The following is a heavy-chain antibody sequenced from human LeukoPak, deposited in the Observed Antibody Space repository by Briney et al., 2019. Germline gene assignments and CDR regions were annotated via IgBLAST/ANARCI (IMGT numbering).Heavy chain of an antibody. J-gene: IGHJ4*02. V-gene: IGHV1-8*03. CDR2: MNPNSGNT. Sequence: GASVKVSCKGSGYTFTSYDINWVRQATGQGLEWMGWMNPNSGNTGYAQKFQGRVTITRNTSISTAYMELSSLRSEDTAVYYCARENRGYSYGYDDYWGQGTLVTVSS. CDR3: ARENRGYSYGYDDY. CDR1: GYTFTSYD. D-gene: IGHD5-18*01.